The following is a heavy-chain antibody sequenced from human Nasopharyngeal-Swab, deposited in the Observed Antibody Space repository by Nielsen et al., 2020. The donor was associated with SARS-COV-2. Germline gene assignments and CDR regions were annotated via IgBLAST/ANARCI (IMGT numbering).Heavy chain of an antibody. V-gene: IGHV3-7*01. CDR2: IKQDGSEK. Sequence: VRQAPGKGLEWVANIKQDGSEKHYVDSVKGRFTISRDNAKNSLYLQMNSLRAEDTAVYYCVRIQLFEYSTSYNFDYWGQGTLVTVSS. CDR3: VRIQLFEYSTSYNFDY. D-gene: IGHD6-6*01. J-gene: IGHJ4*02.